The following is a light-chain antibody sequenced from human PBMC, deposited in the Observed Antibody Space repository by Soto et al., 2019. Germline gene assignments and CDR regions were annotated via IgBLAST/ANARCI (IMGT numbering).Light chain of an antibody. CDR1: QSVSSGY. J-gene: IGKJ1*01. V-gene: IGKV3-20*01. CDR2: GAS. CDR3: QHYGNSPT. Sequence: EIVLTQSPATLSLSPGDGATPSCRASQSVSSGYLAWYQQKPGQAPRLLIYGASRRATGIPDRFSGSGSGTDFTLSISRLEPEDFAVYWCQHYGNSPTFGQGTKVDIK.